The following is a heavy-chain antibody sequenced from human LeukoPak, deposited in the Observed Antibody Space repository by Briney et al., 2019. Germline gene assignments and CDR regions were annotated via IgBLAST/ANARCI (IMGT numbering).Heavy chain of an antibody. D-gene: IGHD2-21*02. J-gene: IGHJ4*02. CDR2: IKQDGSQK. Sequence: GGSLRLSCEASEFTFSTYWMKWVRQAPGKGLEWVANIKQDGSQKYYVDSVKGRFIISRDNAKNSLYLQMNSVRAEDTAVYYCAREGTFGDYRASGDHWGQGALVTVSS. V-gene: IGHV3-7*03. CDR3: AREGTFGDYRASGDH. CDR1: EFTFSTYW.